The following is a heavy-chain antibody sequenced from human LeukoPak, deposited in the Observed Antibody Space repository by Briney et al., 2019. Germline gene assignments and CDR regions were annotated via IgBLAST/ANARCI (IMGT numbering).Heavy chain of an antibody. V-gene: IGHV3-23*01. CDR1: GFAFSSYA. J-gene: IGHJ4*02. CDR3: ARLGVTYSFDY. Sequence: GGSLRPSCAASGFAFSSYAMTWVRQAPGKGLEWVSSIRGSGGSTYYADSVKGRLTVSRDNSKSMVYLQMSSLRAEETAAYYCARLGVTYSFDYWGQGALVTVHS. CDR2: IRGSGGST. D-gene: IGHD2-21*02.